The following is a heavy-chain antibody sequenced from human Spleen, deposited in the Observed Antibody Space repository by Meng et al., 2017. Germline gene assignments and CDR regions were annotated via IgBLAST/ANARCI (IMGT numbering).Heavy chain of an antibody. D-gene: IGHD5-12*01. J-gene: IGHJ4*02. Sequence: QVPRQGAGRGLVKPSETLSLTCAFYGGSFSGSYWSWIRQPPGKGLEWIGEINHSGSTNYNPSLKSRVTISVDTSKNQFSLKLSSVTAADTAVYYCAGRVATIPTDEYYFDYWGQGTLVTVSS. CDR1: GGSFSGSY. CDR2: INHSGST. CDR3: AGRVATIPTDEYYFDY. V-gene: IGHV4-34*01.